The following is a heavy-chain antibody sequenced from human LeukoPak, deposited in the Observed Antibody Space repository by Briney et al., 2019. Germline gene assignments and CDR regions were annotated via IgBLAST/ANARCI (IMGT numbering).Heavy chain of an antibody. D-gene: IGHD6-19*01. V-gene: IGHV4-61*08. Sequence: PSETLSLTCTVSGGSISSGDYYWSWIRQPPGKGLVWIGYIYYSGSTNYNPSLKSRVTISVDTSKNQFSLKLSSVTAADTAVYYCARGPSRYSSGWFDYWGQGTLVTVSS. J-gene: IGHJ4*02. CDR2: IYYSGST. CDR3: ARGPSRYSSGWFDY. CDR1: GGSISSGDYY.